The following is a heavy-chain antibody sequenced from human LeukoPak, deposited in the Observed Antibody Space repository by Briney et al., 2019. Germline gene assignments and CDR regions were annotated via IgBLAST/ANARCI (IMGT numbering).Heavy chain of an antibody. Sequence: GGSLRLSCAASGFTVSSNYMSWVRQAPGKGLEWVSVIYSGGSTYYADSVKGRFTISRDNSKNTLYLQMNSLRAEDTAVYYCAREGTTVVTDAFDIWGQGTMVTVSS. V-gene: IGHV3-66*01. CDR1: GFTVSSNY. D-gene: IGHD4-23*01. CDR2: IYSGGST. CDR3: AREGTTVVTDAFDI. J-gene: IGHJ3*02.